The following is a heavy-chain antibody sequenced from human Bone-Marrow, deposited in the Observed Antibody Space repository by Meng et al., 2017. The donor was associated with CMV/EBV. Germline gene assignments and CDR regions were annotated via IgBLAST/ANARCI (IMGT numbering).Heavy chain of an antibody. CDR1: GGSISRSSYY. J-gene: IGHJ6*02. Sequence: GSLRLSCTVSGGSISRSSYYWGWIRQPPGKGLEWIGSIYYSGSTYYNPSLKSRVTISVDTSKNQFSLKLSSVTAADTAVYYCARENYGENIYYYYGMDVWGQGNTVPVSS. CDR3: ARENYGENIYYYYGMDV. D-gene: IGHD4-17*01. V-gene: IGHV4-39*07. CDR2: IYYSGST.